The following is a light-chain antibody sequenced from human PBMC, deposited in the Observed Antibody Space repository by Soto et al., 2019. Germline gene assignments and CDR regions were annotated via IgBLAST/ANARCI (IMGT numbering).Light chain of an antibody. V-gene: IGLV1-40*01. J-gene: IGLJ1*01. CDR2: SNN. CDR3: AAWDDSLNGRYV. CDR1: SSNIGALYD. Sequence: QSVLTQPPSVSGAPGQRVTISCTGSSSNIGALYDVHWYQQLPGTAPKLLIYSNNQRPSGVPDRFSGSKSGTSASLAISGLQSEDEADYYCAAWDDSLNGRYVFGTGTKVTVL.